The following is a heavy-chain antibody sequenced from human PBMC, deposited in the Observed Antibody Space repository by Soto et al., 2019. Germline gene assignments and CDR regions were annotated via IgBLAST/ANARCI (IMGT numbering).Heavy chain of an antibody. Sequence: DSVKGRFTISRDNSKNTLYLQMNSLRAEDTAVYYCARVGGFGVLEALEIWGQGTMVTVSS. D-gene: IGHD3-10*01. J-gene: IGHJ3*02. V-gene: IGHV3-30*07. CDR3: ARVGGFGVLEALEI.